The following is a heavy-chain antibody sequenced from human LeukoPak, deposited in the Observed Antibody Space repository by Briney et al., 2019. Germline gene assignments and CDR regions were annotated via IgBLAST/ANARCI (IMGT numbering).Heavy chain of an antibody. CDR3: ARGPPPDLDY. V-gene: IGHV4-59*01. CDR2: IYSSGST. Sequence: IPSETLSLTCTVSGGSISSYYWSWIRQPPGKGLEWIGYIYSSGSTNYNPSLKSRLTISVDASKNQFFLKLTSVTAADTAVYYCARGPPPDLDYWGRGTLVTVSS. CDR1: GGSISSYY. J-gene: IGHJ4*02.